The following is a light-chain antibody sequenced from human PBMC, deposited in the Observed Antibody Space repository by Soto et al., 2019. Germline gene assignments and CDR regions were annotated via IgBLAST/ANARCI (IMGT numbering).Light chain of an antibody. J-gene: IGKJ1*01. V-gene: IGKV3-15*01. CDR3: QQYQNWPWT. CDR2: DAS. Sequence: IVMTQSPATLSLSPGERASLSCRASQNLSSNLAWYQQKPGQAPRLLIYDASSRATGLPARFSGFGSETEFTLTISSLQSEDFAVYYCQQYQNWPWTFGQGTKVDIK. CDR1: QNLSSN.